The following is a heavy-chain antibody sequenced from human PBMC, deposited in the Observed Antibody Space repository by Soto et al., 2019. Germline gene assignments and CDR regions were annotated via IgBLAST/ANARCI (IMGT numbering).Heavy chain of an antibody. CDR1: GGSMYSSNW. V-gene: IGHV4-4*02. D-gene: IGHD4-4*01. J-gene: IGHJ4*02. Sequence: SETLSLTCVVSGGSMYSSNWWSWVRQPPGKGLEWIRQIFHSGTTYYNLSLKSRVTISLDKSENQFSLKLSSLTAADTAVYYCASLGTTVTSFDSWGQGTLVTVS. CDR3: ASLGTTVTSFDS. CDR2: IFHSGTT.